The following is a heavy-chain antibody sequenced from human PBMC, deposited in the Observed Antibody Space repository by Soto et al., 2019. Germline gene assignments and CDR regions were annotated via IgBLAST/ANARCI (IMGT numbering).Heavy chain of an antibody. CDR1: RVSINSYY. J-gene: IGHJ5*02. D-gene: IGHD6-13*01. V-gene: IGHV4-59*08. Sequence: SETLSLTSTVYRVSINSYYWSWILQTPWKGLEWIGYIYYSGSTCYNPSLKSRLSISVDTSKNQFSLKLSSVTATDTAVYYCARHWYSSSWDREANWFDPWGQGTRVTVS. CDR3: ARHWYSSSWDREANWFDP. CDR2: IYYSGST.